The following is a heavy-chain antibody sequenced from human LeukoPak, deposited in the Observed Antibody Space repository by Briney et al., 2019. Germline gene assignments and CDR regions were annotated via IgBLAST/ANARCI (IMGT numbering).Heavy chain of an antibody. CDR2: IKQDGSEK. CDR3: AREWQGGIAAAGTRIEGDY. CDR1: GFTVSGYW. D-gene: IGHD6-13*01. Sequence: GGSLRLSCAVSGFTVSGYWRTWVRQAPGKGLEWVANIKQDGSEKNYVDSVKGRFTSSRDNAENSLFLQMSSLRVEDTAVYYCAREWQGGIAAAGTRIEGDYWGQGTLVAVSS. V-gene: IGHV3-7*01. J-gene: IGHJ4*02.